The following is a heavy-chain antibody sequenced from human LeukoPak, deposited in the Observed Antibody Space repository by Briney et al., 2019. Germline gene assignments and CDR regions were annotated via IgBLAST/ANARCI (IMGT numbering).Heavy chain of an antibody. CDR3: ARGPSLGYCSSTSCYGNPPDY. CDR1: GYTFTRYD. D-gene: IGHD2-2*01. CDR2: MNPKSGNT. J-gene: IGHJ4*02. V-gene: IGHV1-8*01. Sequence: ASVKVSCKASGYTFTRYDINWVRQATGQGLEWMGWMNPKSGNTGYAQKFQGRVTMTRNTSISTAYMELSSLRSEDTAVYYCARGPSLGYCSSTSCYGNPPDYWGQGTLVTVSS.